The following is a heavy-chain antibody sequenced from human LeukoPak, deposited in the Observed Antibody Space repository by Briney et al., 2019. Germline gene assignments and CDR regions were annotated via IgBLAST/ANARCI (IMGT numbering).Heavy chain of an antibody. CDR1: GFTLSSYG. J-gene: IGHJ4*02. D-gene: IGHD4-23*01. Sequence: GRSLRLSCAASGFTLSSYGMHWVRQAPGKGLEWVAVISYDGSNKYYADSVKGRFTISRDNSKNTLYLQMNSLRAEDTAVYYCAKDRGTTVVTPFGYWGQGTLVTVSS. CDR2: ISYDGSNK. CDR3: AKDRGTTVVTPFGY. V-gene: IGHV3-30*18.